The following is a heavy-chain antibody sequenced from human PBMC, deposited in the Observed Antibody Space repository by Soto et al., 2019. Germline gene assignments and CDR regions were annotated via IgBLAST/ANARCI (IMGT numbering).Heavy chain of an antibody. J-gene: IGHJ4*02. CDR3: ARRGISATGAYYFDY. V-gene: IGHV4-31*03. D-gene: IGHD6-13*01. CDR2: IYYSGSV. Sequence: QVQLQESGPGLVKPSQTLSLTCTVSGGSISSGGFYWSWIRQHPGKGLEWIGYIYYSGSVYYNPSLKSRVTISVDTSKNQFSLRLSSVTAADTAVYYCARRGISATGAYYFDYWGQGTLLTVSS. CDR1: GGSISSGGFY.